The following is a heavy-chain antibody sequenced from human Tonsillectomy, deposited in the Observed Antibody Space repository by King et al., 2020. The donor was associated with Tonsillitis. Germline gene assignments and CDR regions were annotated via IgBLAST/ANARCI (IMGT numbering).Heavy chain of an antibody. CDR3: AKAPPGYSSRQARYYYYYMDV. Sequence: DVQLVESGGDLVQPGGSLRLSCAASGFTFSTYAMSWVRQATGKGVEWVSAISVSGGYTYYADSVKGRFTISRDNSKNTLYLQMNSLRAEDTAAYYCAKAPPGYSSRQARYYYYYMDVWGRGTTVAVSS. J-gene: IGHJ6*03. D-gene: IGHD6-13*01. CDR2: ISVSGGYT. V-gene: IGHV3-23*04. CDR1: GFTFSTYA.